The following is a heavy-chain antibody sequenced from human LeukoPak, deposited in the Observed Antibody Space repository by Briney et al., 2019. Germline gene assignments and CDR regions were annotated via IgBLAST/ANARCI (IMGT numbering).Heavy chain of an antibody. CDR1: GGSFSGYY. V-gene: IGHV4-34*01. CDR2: INHSGST. CDR3: ARVFTGDAVDY. J-gene: IGHJ4*02. Sequence: PSETLSLTCAVCGGSFSGYYWSWIRQPPGKGLEWIGEINHSGSTNYNPSLKSRVTISVDTSKNQFSLKLSSVTAADTAVYYCARVFTGDAVDYWGQGTLVTVSS. D-gene: IGHD7-27*01.